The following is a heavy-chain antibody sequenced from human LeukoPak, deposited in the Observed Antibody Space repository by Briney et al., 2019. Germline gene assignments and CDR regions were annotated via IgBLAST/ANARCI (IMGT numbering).Heavy chain of an antibody. Sequence: TSETLSLTCTVSGGSISRYYWSWIRQPPGKGLEWIGSVYYSGGTNYNPSLKSRVAISADTSKNQFSLKLSSVTAADTAVYYCAREVLAAAGTYDYWGQGNLVTVSS. CDR3: AREVLAAAGTYDY. V-gene: IGHV4-59*01. CDR1: GGSISRYY. J-gene: IGHJ4*02. CDR2: VYYSGGT. D-gene: IGHD6-13*01.